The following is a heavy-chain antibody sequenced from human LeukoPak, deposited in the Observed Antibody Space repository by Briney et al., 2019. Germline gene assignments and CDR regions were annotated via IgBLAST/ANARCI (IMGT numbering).Heavy chain of an antibody. Sequence: SETLSLTCTVSGGSINNDEHYWTWIRQPPGKGLEWIGYIYYSGSTNYNPSLKSRVTISVDTSKNQFSLKLSSVTAADTAVYYCARHEDWMHPDIVVVPAAMGHWFDPWGQGTLVTVSS. CDR1: GGSINNDEHY. CDR2: IYYSGST. V-gene: IGHV4-61*08. J-gene: IGHJ5*02. D-gene: IGHD2-2*01. CDR3: ARHEDWMHPDIVVVPAAMGHWFDP.